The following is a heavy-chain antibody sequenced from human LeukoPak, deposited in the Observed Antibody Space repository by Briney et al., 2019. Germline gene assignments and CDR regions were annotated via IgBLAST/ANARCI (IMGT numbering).Heavy chain of an antibody. D-gene: IGHD1-1*01. CDR1: GGTFSSYA. J-gene: IGHJ6*02. V-gene: IGHV1-69*05. CDR3: ARNYASTGTTVYYGMDV. CDR2: IIPIFGTA. Sequence: GASVKVSCKASGGTFSSYAISWVRQAPGQGLEWMGGIIPIFGTANYAQKFQGRVTITTDESTSTAYMELSSLRSEDTAVYYCARNYASTGTTVYYGMDVWGQGATVTVSS.